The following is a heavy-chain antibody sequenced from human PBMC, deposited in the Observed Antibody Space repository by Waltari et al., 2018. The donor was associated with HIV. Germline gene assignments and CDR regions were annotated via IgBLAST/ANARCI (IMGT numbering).Heavy chain of an antibody. Sequence: EVQLVESGGGLVKPGGYLRLSCAASGITFRNAWMSWVRPAPGKGLEWVCRSKIGAEGGTKDYAAAVKGRFTISRDDSNHTLYLQMDSLKTEDTAVYYCTTLWYSYDSTDYWGQGTLVTVSS. J-gene: IGHJ4*02. CDR3: TTLWYSYDSTDY. D-gene: IGHD3-22*01. CDR2: SKIGAEGGTK. V-gene: IGHV3-15*01. CDR1: GITFRNAW.